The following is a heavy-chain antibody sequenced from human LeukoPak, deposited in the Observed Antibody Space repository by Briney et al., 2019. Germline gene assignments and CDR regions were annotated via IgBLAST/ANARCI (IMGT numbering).Heavy chain of an antibody. CDR2: ISGSGGST. V-gene: IGHV3-23*01. CDR1: GFTFSSYA. Sequence: GGSLRLSCAASGFTFSSYAMSWVRQAPGKGLEWVSAISGSGGSTYYADSVKGRFTISRDNSKNTLYLQMNSLGAEDTAVYYCAKVRGYSHGWEGDWGQGTLVTVSS. J-gene: IGHJ4*02. CDR3: AKVRGYSHGWEGD. D-gene: IGHD5-18*01.